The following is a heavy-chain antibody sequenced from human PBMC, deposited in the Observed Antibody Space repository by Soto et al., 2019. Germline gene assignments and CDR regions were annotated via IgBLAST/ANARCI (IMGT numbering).Heavy chain of an antibody. D-gene: IGHD6-13*01. CDR3: AREEAGYYYYYGMDV. V-gene: IGHV4-31*02. Sequence: SSETLSLTCTVSGGSISSGGYYWSWIRQHPGKGLEWIGYIYYSGSTYYNPSLKSRVTISVDTSKNQFSLKLSSVTAADTAVYYCAREEAGYYYYYGMDVWGQGTTVTVS. CDR1: GGSISSGGYY. J-gene: IGHJ6*02. CDR2: IYYSGST.